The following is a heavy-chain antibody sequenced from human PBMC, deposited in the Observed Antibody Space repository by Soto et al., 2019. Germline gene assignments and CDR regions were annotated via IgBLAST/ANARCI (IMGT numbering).Heavy chain of an antibody. D-gene: IGHD3-22*01. Sequence: EVQLVESGGGLVKPGGSLRLSCAASGFTFSSYSMNWVRQAPGKGLEWVSSISSSSSYIYYADSVKGRFTISRDNAKNSLYLQMNSLRDEDTAVYYCARDGANYYDSSGDPDFDYWGQGTLVTVSS. CDR3: ARDGANYYDSSGDPDFDY. V-gene: IGHV3-21*01. CDR1: GFTFSSYS. J-gene: IGHJ4*02. CDR2: ISSSSSYI.